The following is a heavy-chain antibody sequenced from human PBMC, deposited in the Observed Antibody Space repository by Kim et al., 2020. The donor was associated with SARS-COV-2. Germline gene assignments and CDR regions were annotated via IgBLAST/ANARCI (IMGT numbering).Heavy chain of an antibody. J-gene: IGHJ4*02. D-gene: IGHD6-19*01. CDR3: ARRRERRESSGWFDY. CDR1: GGTFSSYA. V-gene: IGHV1-69*13. CDR2: IIPIFGTA. Sequence: SVKVSCKASGGTFSSYAISWVRQAPGQGLEWMGGIIPIFGTANYAQKVQGRVTITADEYTSTAYMELSSLRSEDTAVYYCARRRERRESSGWFDYWGQGTLVTVSS.